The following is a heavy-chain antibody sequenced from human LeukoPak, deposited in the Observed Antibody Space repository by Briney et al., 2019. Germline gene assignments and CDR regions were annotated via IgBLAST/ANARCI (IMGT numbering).Heavy chain of an antibody. Sequence: GGSLRLSCAASRFTFSSYAMSWVRQAPGKGLEWVSAISGSGGSTYYADSVKGRFTISRDNSKNTLYLQMNSLRAEDTAVYYCAKASGYSGYDPDDYWGQGTLVTVSS. CDR3: AKASGYSGYDPDDY. CDR1: RFTFSSYA. D-gene: IGHD5-12*01. J-gene: IGHJ4*02. V-gene: IGHV3-23*01. CDR2: ISGSGGST.